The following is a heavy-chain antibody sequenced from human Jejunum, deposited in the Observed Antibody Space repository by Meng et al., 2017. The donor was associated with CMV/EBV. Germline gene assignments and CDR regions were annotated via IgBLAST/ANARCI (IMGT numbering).Heavy chain of an antibody. Sequence: QVPVAESGPGLAKPLETLSPLFTVSGVSIRSYYWGWFRLPAGEGLEWIGRIYTSGSTNYNPSLKSRVTMSLDTPKNQFSLKLTSVTAADTALYFCARDGGLDCGGDCYFDHWGQGILVTVSS. CDR2: IYTSGST. CDR3: ARDGGLDCGGDCYFDH. D-gene: IGHD2-21*02. V-gene: IGHV4-4*07. CDR1: GVSIRSYY. J-gene: IGHJ4*02.